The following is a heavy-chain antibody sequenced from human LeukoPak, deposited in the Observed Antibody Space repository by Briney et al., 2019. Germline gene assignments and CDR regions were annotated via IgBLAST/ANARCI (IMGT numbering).Heavy chain of an antibody. D-gene: IGHD3-3*01. CDR1: GVTFSSYS. V-gene: IGHV3-48*01. J-gene: IGHJ4*02. CDR3: ARDPVYYDFWSGYFFDY. Sequence: PGGSLRLSCAASGVTFSSYSMNWVRQAPGKGLEWVSYISSSSSTIYYADSVKGRFTISRDNAKNSLYLQMNSLRAEDTAVYYCARDPVYYDFWSGYFFDYWGQGTLVTVSS. CDR2: ISSSSSTI.